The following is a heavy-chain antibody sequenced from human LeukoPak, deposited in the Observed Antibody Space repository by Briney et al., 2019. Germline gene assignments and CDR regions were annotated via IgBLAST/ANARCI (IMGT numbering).Heavy chain of an antibody. V-gene: IGHV4-34*01. D-gene: IGHD2-15*01. J-gene: IGHJ6*02. CDR2: INHSGST. Sequence: SETLSLTCAVYGGSFSGYYWSWIRQPPGKGLEWIGEINHSGSTNYNPSLKSRVTISVDTSKNQFSLKLSSVTAADTAVYYCARDTKYCSGGSCYFYGMDVWGQGTTVTVSS. CDR3: ARDTKYCSGGSCYFYGMDV. CDR1: GGSFSGYY.